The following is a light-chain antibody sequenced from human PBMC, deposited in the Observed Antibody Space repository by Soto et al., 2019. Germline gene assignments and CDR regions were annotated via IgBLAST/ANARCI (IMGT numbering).Light chain of an antibody. V-gene: IGLV1-51*01. J-gene: IGLJ2*01. CDR2: DNN. CDR1: SSNIGDNY. Sequence: QSVLTQPPSVSAAPGQKVTISCSGSSSNIGDNYVSWYQQLPGTAPKLLIYDNNSRPSGIPDRFSGSKSGTSATLAITGLQTGDEADYYCETWDSCQSAVVFGGGTKLTVL. CDR3: ETWDSCQSAVV.